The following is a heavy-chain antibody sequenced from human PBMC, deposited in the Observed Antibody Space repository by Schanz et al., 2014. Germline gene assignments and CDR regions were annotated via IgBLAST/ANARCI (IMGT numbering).Heavy chain of an antibody. CDR3: AKYGGELGVSFEY. CDR2: IKQDGSEK. J-gene: IGHJ4*02. D-gene: IGHD7-27*01. Sequence: EVQLEEKGGGVEKIGGCLRRERAASGGRCSSEWRRGGRKETGEGGDWVVNIKQDGSEKYYVDSVKGRFTISRDNAKNSLYLQMNSLRPEDTAVYYCAKYGGELGVSFEYWGQGTLVTVSS. CDR1: GGRCSSEW. V-gene: IGHV3-7*01.